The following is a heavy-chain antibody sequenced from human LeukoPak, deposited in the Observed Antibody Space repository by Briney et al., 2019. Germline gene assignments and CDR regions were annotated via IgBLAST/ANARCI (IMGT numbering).Heavy chain of an antibody. CDR3: AREGGAVAAAGGNDY. CDR1: GFTVSSNY. D-gene: IGHD6-13*01. J-gene: IGHJ4*02. Sequence: GGSLRLSCAASGFTVSSNYMSWVRQAPGKGLEWVSSISSSSSYIYYADSVKGRFTISRDNAKNSLYLQMNSLRAEDTAVYYCAREGGAVAAAGGNDYWGQGTLVTVSS. CDR2: ISSSSSYI. V-gene: IGHV3-21*01.